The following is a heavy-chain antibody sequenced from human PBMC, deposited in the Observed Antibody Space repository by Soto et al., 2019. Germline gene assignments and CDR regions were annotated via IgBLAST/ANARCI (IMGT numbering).Heavy chain of an antibody. CDR3: ARDRRLVHYYYHGMDV. J-gene: IGHJ6*02. Sequence: PSETLSLTCAVYGGSFSGYDWSWIRQSPGKGLEWIGEINYSGSTKYNPSLKSRVTISLDTSKNQFSLKLISVTAADTAVYYCARDRRLVHYYYHGMDVWGQGTTVTVSS. CDR2: INYSGST. CDR1: GGSFSGYD. V-gene: IGHV4-34*01.